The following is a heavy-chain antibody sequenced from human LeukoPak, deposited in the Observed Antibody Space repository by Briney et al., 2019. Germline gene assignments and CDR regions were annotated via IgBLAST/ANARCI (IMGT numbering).Heavy chain of an antibody. CDR3: ARDYDSSGFYDY. CDR1: GFTFSSYD. V-gene: IGHV3-21*01. D-gene: IGHD3-22*01. CDR2: ISGSGSNI. J-gene: IGHJ4*01. Sequence: PGGSMRLSCAASGFTFSSYDMNWVRQAPGKGLEWVSSISGSGSNIYYADSVKGRFTISRDNAKNSLYLQMNSLRAEDTAVYYCARDYDSSGFYDYWGQRTLPTVSS.